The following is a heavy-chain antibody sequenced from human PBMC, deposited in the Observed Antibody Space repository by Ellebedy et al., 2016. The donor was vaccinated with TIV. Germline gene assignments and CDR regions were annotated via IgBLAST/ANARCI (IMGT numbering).Heavy chain of an antibody. V-gene: IGHV3-23*01. D-gene: IGHD4-11*01. Sequence: PGGSLRLSCAASGFTFRNSAMSWVRQAPGEGLEWVAYIADSGAVTYYAASVQGRFTISGDNSKHTLYLQMTSLRAEDTAVYYCAKGVSVDYRPFDYWGQGTLVPVSS. J-gene: IGHJ4*02. CDR1: GFTFRNSA. CDR2: IADSGAVT. CDR3: AKGVSVDYRPFDY.